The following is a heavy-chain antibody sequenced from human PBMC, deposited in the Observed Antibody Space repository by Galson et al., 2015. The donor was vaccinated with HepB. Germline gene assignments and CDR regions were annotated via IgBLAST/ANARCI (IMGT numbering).Heavy chain of an antibody. CDR1: GYSFTSYW. J-gene: IGHJ5*02. V-gene: IGHV5-51*01. Sequence: QSGAEVKKPGESLKISCKGSGYSFTSYWIGWVRQMPGKGLEWMGIIYPGDSDTRYSPSFQGQVTISADKSISTAYLQWSSLKASDTAMYYRARSPNYYDSSGYFPSWFDPWGQGTLVTVSS. D-gene: IGHD3-22*01. CDR2: IYPGDSDT. CDR3: ARSPNYYDSSGYFPSWFDP.